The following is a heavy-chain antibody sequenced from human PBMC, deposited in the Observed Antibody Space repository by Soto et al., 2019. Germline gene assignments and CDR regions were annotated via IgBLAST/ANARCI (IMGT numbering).Heavy chain of an antibody. CDR3: ASDAAVPGETDRFDY. V-gene: IGHV4-30-4*01. J-gene: IGHJ4*02. CDR2: VYYTGST. CDR1: GGSIISDEYY. Sequence: QVQLQESGPGLVKPSQTLSLTCSVSGGSIISDEYYWTWIRQPPGGGLEWIGHVYYTGSTSYSPSLKGRVTMSADTSKNQFSLNVTSVTAADTAMYYCASDAAVPGETDRFDYWGQGTLVTVSS. D-gene: IGHD6-19*01.